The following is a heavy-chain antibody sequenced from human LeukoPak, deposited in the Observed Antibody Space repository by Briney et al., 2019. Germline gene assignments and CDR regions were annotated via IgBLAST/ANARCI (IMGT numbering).Heavy chain of an antibody. CDR2: ISYNGSNK. V-gene: IGHV3-30-3*01. D-gene: IGHD2-8*01. J-gene: IGHJ4*02. CDR3: ARGKVSHPEY. Sequence: GRSLRLSCAASGFTFSSYAMHWVRQAPGKGLEWVAVISYNGSNKYYADSVKGRFTISRDNSKNTLYLQMNSLRAEDTAVYYCARGKVSHPEYWGQGTLVTVSS. CDR1: GFTFSSYA.